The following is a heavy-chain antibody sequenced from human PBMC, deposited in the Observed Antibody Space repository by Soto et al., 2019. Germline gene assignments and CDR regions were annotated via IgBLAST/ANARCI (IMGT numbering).Heavy chain of an antibody. CDR1: GFTFSSHS. CDR3: ARANYYGSPGDFDY. J-gene: IGHJ4*02. D-gene: IGHD3-10*01. V-gene: IGHV3-48*01. Sequence: PGGSLRLSCAASGFTFSSHSMNWVRQAPGKGLEWVSYISSSSSTIYYADSVKGRFTISRDNAKNSLYLQMNSLRAEDTAVYYCARANYYGSPGDFDYWGQGTLVTVSS. CDR2: ISSSSSTI.